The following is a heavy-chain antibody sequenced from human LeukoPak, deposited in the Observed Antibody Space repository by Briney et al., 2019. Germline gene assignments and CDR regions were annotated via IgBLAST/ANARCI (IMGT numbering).Heavy chain of an antibody. J-gene: IGHJ5*02. CDR2: INPNGGGT. V-gene: IGHV1-2*02. Sequence: ASVKVSCKASGYTFTGYYMHWVRQAPGQGLEWMGWINPNGGGTNYAQKFQGRVTMTRDTSISTAYMELSRLRSDDTAVYYCARDASYCGGDCYPILPFDPWGQGTLVTVSS. CDR1: GYTFTGYY. D-gene: IGHD2-21*02. CDR3: ARDASYCGGDCYPILPFDP.